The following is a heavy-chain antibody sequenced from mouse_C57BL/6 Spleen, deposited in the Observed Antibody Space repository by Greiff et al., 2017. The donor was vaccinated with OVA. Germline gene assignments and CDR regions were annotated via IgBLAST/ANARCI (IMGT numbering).Heavy chain of an antibody. CDR2: IDPETGGT. V-gene: IGHV1-15*01. J-gene: IGHJ2*01. CDR3: TRSPADFDY. CDR1: GYTFTDYE. Sequence: VQLQQSGAELVRPGASVTLSCKASGYTFTDYEMHWVKQTPVHGLEWIGAIDPETGGTAYNQKFKGKAILTADKSSSTAYMELRSLTSEDSAVYYCTRSPADFDYWGQGTTLTVSS.